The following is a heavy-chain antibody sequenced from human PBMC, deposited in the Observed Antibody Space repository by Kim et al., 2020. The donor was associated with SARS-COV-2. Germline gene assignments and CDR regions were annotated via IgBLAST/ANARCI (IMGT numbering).Heavy chain of an antibody. Sequence: ASVKVSCKASGYTFTGYYMHWVRQAPGQGLEWMGRINPNSGGTNYAQKFQGRVTMTRDTSISTDYMELSRLRSDDTAVYYCAPTPISSGWYEDYYYGMDVWGQGTTVTVSS. CDR1: GYTFTGYY. CDR2: INPNSGGT. CDR3: APTPISSGWYEDYYYGMDV. V-gene: IGHV1-2*06. J-gene: IGHJ6*02. D-gene: IGHD6-19*01.